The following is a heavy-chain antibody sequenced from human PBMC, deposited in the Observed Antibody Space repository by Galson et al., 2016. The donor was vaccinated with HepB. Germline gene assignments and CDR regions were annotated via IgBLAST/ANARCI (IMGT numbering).Heavy chain of an antibody. D-gene: IGHD4-17*01. CDR2: IKQDGTER. Sequence: SLRLSCAASGFTFRDFYMTWVRQAPGKGLEWVANIKQDGTERYYVDSVKGRFIISRDNAKNSLYLQMNNLRVGDTAIYYCTRGATVTTAWGQGTLVTVSS. CDR1: GFTFRDFY. V-gene: IGHV3-7*03. J-gene: IGHJ5*02. CDR3: TRGATVTTA.